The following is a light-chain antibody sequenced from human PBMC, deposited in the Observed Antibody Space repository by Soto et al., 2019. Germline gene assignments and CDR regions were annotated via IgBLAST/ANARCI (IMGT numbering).Light chain of an antibody. V-gene: IGLV2-8*01. J-gene: IGLJ3*02. CDR3: NSYAGSNNWV. CDR1: SSDVGGYNY. CDR2: EVS. Sequence: QSALTQPPSASGSPGQSVTISCTGTSSDVGGYNYVPWYQQHPGKAPKLMIYEVSKRPSGVPDLFSGSKSGNTASLTVSGLQAEDEADYYCNSYAGSNNWVFGRGTKLTVL.